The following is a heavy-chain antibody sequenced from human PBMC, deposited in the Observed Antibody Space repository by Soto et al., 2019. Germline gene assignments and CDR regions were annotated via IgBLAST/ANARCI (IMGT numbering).Heavy chain of an antibody. CDR1: GFTFSNYG. V-gene: IGHV3-33*01. CDR3: ARGPGLGSGWYGFDY. CDR2: IGYDGSNK. J-gene: IGHJ4*02. D-gene: IGHD6-19*01. Sequence: QVQLVESGGGVVQSGRSLRLSCAASGFTFSNYGMQWVRQAPGKGLEWVAAIGYDGSNKYYAYSVKGRFTISRDNSTNTLYLQMNRLRAGDTGVYYCARGPGLGSGWYGFDYWGQGTLVTVSS.